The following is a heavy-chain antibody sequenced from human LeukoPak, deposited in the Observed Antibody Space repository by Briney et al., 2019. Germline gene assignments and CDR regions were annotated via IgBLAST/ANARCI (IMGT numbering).Heavy chain of an antibody. D-gene: IGHD5-24*01. CDR2: IIPIFGTA. CDR3: ATPGGLQYRFDY. CDR1: GGTFSSYA. Sequence: VASVKVSCKASGGTFSSYAISWVRQAPGQGLEWMGGIIPIFGTANYAQKFQGRVTMTEDTSTDTAYMELSSLRSEDTAVYYCATPGGLQYRFDYWGQGTLVTVSS. V-gene: IGHV1-69*06. J-gene: IGHJ4*02.